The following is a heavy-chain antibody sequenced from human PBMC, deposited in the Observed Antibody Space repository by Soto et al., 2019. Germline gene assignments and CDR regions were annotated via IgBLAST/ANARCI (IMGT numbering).Heavy chain of an antibody. V-gene: IGHV4-59*08. CDR3: ARHHDS. CDR1: GCSISSYY. Sequence: SETLSLTCTVTGCSISSYYWSWIRQPPGKGLEWIGYIYYSGSTNYNPSLKSRVTISVDTSKNQFSLKLSSVTAADTAVYYCARHHDSWGQGTLVTVS. CDR2: IYYSGST. J-gene: IGHJ4*02.